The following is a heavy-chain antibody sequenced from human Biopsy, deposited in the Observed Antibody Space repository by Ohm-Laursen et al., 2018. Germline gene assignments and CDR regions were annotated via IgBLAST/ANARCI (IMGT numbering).Heavy chain of an antibody. CDR3: GNEIYGRDY. CDR2: IGWSGKT. Sequence: GTLSLTCTVSGVSISSGPYYWSWIRQPPGKGLEWLGQIGWSGKTNYNPSLKGRPTLSANTSKNQFSRKLTSVTAADTAVYFCGNEIYGRDYWGQGALVTVSS. J-gene: IGHJ4*02. CDR1: GVSISSGPYY. V-gene: IGHV4-61*01. D-gene: IGHD4-17*01.